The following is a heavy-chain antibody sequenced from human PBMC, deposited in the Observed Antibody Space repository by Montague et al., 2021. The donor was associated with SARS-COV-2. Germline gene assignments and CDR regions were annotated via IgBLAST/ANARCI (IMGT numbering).Heavy chain of an antibody. J-gene: IGHJ4*02. CDR1: GSTFDDYG. D-gene: IGHD1-14*01. V-gene: IGHV3-20*04. CDR3: VRGFRNGPFDV. Sequence: SLRLSCAASGSTFDDYGMSWVRHGPGKGLEWVSGVTRNGDSTDFADSVKGRFTISRDNAKNSLYLQMNSLRAEDTALYYCVRGFRNGPFDVWGQGTLVSVSS. CDR2: VTRNGDST.